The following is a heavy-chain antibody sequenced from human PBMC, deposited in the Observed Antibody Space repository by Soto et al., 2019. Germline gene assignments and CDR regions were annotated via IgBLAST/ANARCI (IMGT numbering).Heavy chain of an antibody. D-gene: IGHD1-26*01. V-gene: IGHV4-4*02. CDR3: ARYSGSQYYFDY. J-gene: IGHJ4*02. CDR1: GGSISSSNW. Sequence: QVQLQESGPGLVKPSGTQSLTCDVSGGSISSSNWWSWVRQPPGKGLEWIGEIYHSGSTNYNPSLKSRVTISLDKSKNQFSLKLNSVTAADTAVYYCARYSGSQYYFDYWGQGTLVTVSS. CDR2: IYHSGST.